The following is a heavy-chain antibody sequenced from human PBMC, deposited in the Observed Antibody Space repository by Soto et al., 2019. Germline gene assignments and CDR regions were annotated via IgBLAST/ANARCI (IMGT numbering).Heavy chain of an antibody. CDR1: GGSSSGYY. D-gene: IGHD5-18*01. Sequence: PSETLSLTCAVYGGSSSGYYWSWIRQPPGKGLEWIGEINHSGSTNYNPSLKSRVTISVDTSKNQFSLKLSSVTAADTAVYYCARAYRYSYGRNWFDPWGQGTLVTVSS. J-gene: IGHJ5*02. CDR2: INHSGST. V-gene: IGHV4-34*01. CDR3: ARAYRYSYGRNWFDP.